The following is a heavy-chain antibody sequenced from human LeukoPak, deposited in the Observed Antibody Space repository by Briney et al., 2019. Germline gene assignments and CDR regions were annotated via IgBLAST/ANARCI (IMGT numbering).Heavy chain of an antibody. CDR2: IKQDGSEK. CDR1: GFTFSNYW. D-gene: IGHD3-3*01. J-gene: IGHJ6*03. Sequence: GGSLRLSCAASGFTFSNYWMTWARQAPGKGLEWVADIKQDGSEKLYVNSVRGRFTISRDNAKMSLFLQMNSLRAEDTAVYYCARDNGVVHGVYYMDVWGKGTTVTVS. V-gene: IGHV3-7*01. CDR3: ARDNGVVHGVYYMDV.